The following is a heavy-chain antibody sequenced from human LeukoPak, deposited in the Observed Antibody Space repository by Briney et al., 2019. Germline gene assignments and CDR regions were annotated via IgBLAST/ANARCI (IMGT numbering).Heavy chain of an antibody. Sequence: SETLSLTCTVYGGSISSYYWSWIRQPPGKGLEWIGYIYYSGSTNYNPSLKSRVTISVDTSKNQFSLKLSSVTAADTAVYYCASTGYSGYESNYWGQGTLVTVSS. CDR1: GGSISSYY. CDR2: IYYSGST. CDR3: ASTGYSGYESNY. J-gene: IGHJ4*02. V-gene: IGHV4-59*01. D-gene: IGHD5-12*01.